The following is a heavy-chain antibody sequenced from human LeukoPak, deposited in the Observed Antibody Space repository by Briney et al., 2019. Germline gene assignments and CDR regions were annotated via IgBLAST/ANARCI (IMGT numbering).Heavy chain of an antibody. CDR3: ARDASSGYTP. Sequence: GASVEVSCKASGGTFSSYAISWVRQAPGQGLEWMGGIIPIFGTANYAQKFQGRVTITADESTSTAYMELSSLRSEDTAVYYCARDASSGYTPWGQGTPVTVSS. D-gene: IGHD3-22*01. CDR1: GGTFSSYA. V-gene: IGHV1-69*13. CDR2: IIPIFGTA. J-gene: IGHJ5*02.